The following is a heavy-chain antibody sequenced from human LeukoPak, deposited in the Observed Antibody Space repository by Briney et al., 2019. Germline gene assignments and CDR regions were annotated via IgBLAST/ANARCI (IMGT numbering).Heavy chain of an antibody. CDR1: GFTFNSYP. Sequence: GGSLRLSCSASGFTFNSYPVHWVRQAPGKGLEYVSGISRNGGSTYYADSVKGRFTISRDNSKNTLYLQMSSLRAEDTAVYYCVKESGFMVAPNSAFDIWGQGTMVTASS. J-gene: IGHJ3*02. V-gene: IGHV3-64D*06. CDR2: ISRNGGST. CDR3: VKESGFMVAPNSAFDI. D-gene: IGHD4/OR15-4a*01.